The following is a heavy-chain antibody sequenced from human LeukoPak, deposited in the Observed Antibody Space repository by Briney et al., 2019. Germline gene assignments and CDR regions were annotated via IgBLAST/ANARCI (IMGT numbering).Heavy chain of an antibody. V-gene: IGHV5-51*01. D-gene: IGHD2-2*01. Sequence: GESLKISCKSSGYSFTSYWIGWVRQMPGKGLEWMGIIYPGDSDTRYRPSFQGQVTISADKSINTAYLQWSSLKASDTAMYYCARGGPCSSTSCYPPYYYYGMDVWGQGTTVTVSS. CDR2: IYPGDSDT. CDR3: ARGGPCSSTSCYPPYYYYGMDV. J-gene: IGHJ6*02. CDR1: GYSFTSYW.